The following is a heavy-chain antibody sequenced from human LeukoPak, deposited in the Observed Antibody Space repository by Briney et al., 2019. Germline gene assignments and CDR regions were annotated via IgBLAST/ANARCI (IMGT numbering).Heavy chain of an antibody. CDR2: IKQDGTEK. J-gene: IGHJ4*02. D-gene: IGHD6-13*01. Sequence: PGESLRLSCAASGFTFTTYWMSWVRQAPGKGLEWVANIKQDGTEKYYVDSVKGRFTISRDNAKNSLYLQMNSLRAEDTAVYYCARDKYSSSWYYFDYWGQGTLVTVSS. CDR1: GFTFTTYW. CDR3: ARDKYSSSWYYFDY. V-gene: IGHV3-7*01.